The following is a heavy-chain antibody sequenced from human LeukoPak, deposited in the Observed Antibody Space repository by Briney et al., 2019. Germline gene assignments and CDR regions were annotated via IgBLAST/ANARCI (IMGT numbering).Heavy chain of an antibody. CDR3: ARAYDILTGLDY. V-gene: IGHV3-53*01. CDR2: IYSGGST. D-gene: IGHD3-9*01. Sequence: GGSLRLSCAASGFTVSSNYMSWVRQAPGKGLEWVSVIYSGGSTYYADSVKGRFTISRDNSKSTLYLQMNSLRAEDTAVYYCARAYDILTGLDYWGQGTLVTVSS. CDR1: GFTVSSNY. J-gene: IGHJ4*02.